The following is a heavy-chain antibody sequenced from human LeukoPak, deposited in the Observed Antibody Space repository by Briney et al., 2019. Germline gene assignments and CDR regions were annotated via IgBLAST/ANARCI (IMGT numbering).Heavy chain of an antibody. CDR3: ARHLTYSGGSARYFDY. D-gene: IGHD6-19*01. V-gene: IGHV4-59*08. CDR2: IYYSGST. CDR1: GGSISSYY. Sequence: SETLSLICTVSGGSISSYYWSWIRQPPGKGLEWIGYIYYSGSTNYNPSLKSRVTISVDTSKNQFSLKLSSVTAADTAVYYCARHLTYSGGSARYFDYWGQGILVTVSS. J-gene: IGHJ4*02.